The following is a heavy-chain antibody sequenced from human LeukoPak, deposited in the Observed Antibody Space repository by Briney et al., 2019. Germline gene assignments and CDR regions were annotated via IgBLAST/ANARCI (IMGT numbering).Heavy chain of an antibody. CDR3: ARTGTGRGRYYYYMDV. V-gene: IGHV4-59*01. J-gene: IGHJ6*03. D-gene: IGHD3/OR15-3a*01. CDR2: IYYSGST. Sequence: PSETLSLTCTVSGGSISSYYWSWIRQPPGKGLEWIGYIYYSGSTNYNPSLKSRVTISVDTSKNQFSLKLSSVTAADTAVYYCARTGTGRGRYYYYMDVWGKGTTVTVSS. CDR1: GGSISSYY.